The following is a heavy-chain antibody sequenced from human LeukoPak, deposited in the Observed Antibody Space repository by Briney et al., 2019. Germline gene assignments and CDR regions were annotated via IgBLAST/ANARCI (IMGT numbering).Heavy chain of an antibody. CDR1: GFSFSSYG. CDR3: ARAEDDILTTIIAYGY. CDR2: IRYDGSNK. Sequence: GGSLRLSCAASGFSFSSYGMHWVRQAPGKGLEWVAFIRYDGSNKYYADSVKGRFTISRDNAKNSLYLQMNSLRAEDTAVYYCARAEDDILTTIIAYGYWGQGTLVTVSS. J-gene: IGHJ4*02. D-gene: IGHD3-9*01. V-gene: IGHV3-30*02.